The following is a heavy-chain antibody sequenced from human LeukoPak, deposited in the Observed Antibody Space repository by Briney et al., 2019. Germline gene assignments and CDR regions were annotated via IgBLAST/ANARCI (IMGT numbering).Heavy chain of an antibody. CDR1: GFTFSDHY. CDR3: ARVFSGSYPHFDY. J-gene: IGHJ4*02. V-gene: IGHV3-72*01. Sequence: GGSLRLSCAASGFTFSDHYMDWVRQAPGKGLEWVSRTRNKANSYTTEYAASVKGRFTISRDDSKNSLYLQMNSLKTEDTAVYYCARVFSGSYPHFDYWGQGTLVTVSS. CDR2: TRNKANSYTT. D-gene: IGHD1-26*01.